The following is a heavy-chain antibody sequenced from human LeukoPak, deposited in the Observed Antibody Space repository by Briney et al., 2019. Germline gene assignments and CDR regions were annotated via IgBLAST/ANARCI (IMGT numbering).Heavy chain of an antibody. J-gene: IGHJ4*02. D-gene: IGHD3-22*01. CDR3: AKPYYTSGTYWAPFDF. Sequence: GGSLRLSCAASGFTFSTYAMSWVRQAPGKGLEWVSALSGSGDSTYYADSVKGRFTISRDNSKNTLYLQMNSLRAEDTAIYYCAKPYYTSGTYWAPFDFWGQGTLVTVSS. V-gene: IGHV3-23*01. CDR1: GFTFSTYA. CDR2: LSGSGDST.